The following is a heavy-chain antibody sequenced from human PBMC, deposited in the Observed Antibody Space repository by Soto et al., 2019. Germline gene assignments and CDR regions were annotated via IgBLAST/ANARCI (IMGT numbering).Heavy chain of an antibody. CDR3: AREDRSSGYAGTFQN. D-gene: IGHD3-22*01. CDR1: GFTSSSNP. J-gene: IGHJ1*01. Sequence: QGQLVESGGGVVQPGRSLRLXXTVTGFTSSSNPMHWVRQAPGKGLEWVTVISSDGNSKSYADSVKGRFSFSRDNSKKTLFLEMNSLRPEDTAVYYCAREDRSSGYAGTFQNWGPGTLVTVSS. V-gene: IGHV3-30-3*01. CDR2: ISSDGNSK.